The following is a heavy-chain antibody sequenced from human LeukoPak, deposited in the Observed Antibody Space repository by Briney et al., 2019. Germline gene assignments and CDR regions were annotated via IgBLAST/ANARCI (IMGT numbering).Heavy chain of an antibody. CDR2: ISYDGSSE. Sequence: GRSLRLSCAASGFTFSSYSMHWVRQAPGKGLEWVAVISYDGSSEYYADSVRGRFTISRDNSKNTLYLQMNSLRAEDTAVYYCARDSYCNGDRCYLTTLYWGQGTLVTVSS. CDR1: GFTFSSYS. J-gene: IGHJ4*02. CDR3: ARDSYCNGDRCYLTTLY. D-gene: IGHD2-15*01. V-gene: IGHV3-30-3*01.